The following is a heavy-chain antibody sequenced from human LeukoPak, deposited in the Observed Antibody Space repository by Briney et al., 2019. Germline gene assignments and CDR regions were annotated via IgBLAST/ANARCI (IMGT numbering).Heavy chain of an antibody. Sequence: SETLSLTCTVSGGSISSYYWSWIRQPPGKGLEWIGYIYTSGSTNYNPSLKSRVTISVDTSTNQFSLKLSSVTAADTAVYYCARHGGYDSSGYYHYYYYYYMDVWGKGTTVTVSS. J-gene: IGHJ6*03. CDR1: GGSISSYY. V-gene: IGHV4-4*09. CDR3: ARHGGYDSSGYYHYYYYYYMDV. D-gene: IGHD3-22*01. CDR2: IYTSGST.